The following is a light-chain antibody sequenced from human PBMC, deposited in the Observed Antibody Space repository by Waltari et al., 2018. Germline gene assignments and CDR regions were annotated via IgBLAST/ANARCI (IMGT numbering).Light chain of an antibody. V-gene: IGLV2-11*01. J-gene: IGLJ2*01. CDR2: DVS. Sequence: QSALTQPRSVSGSPGQSVTISCTGTSSDVGGYNYVSWYHQHPGKAPKLMIYDVSTRPSGVPDRFSGSKSGNTASLTISGLQAEDEADYYCCSYAGSYPVVFGGGTKLTVL. CDR3: CSYAGSYPVV. CDR1: SSDVGGYNY.